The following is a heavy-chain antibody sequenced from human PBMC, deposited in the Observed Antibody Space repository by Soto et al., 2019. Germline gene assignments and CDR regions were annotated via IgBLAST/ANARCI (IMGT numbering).Heavy chain of an antibody. CDR1: GFTFSSYA. CDR2: ISYDGSNK. CDR3: ARDFGRLPSDD. V-gene: IGHV3-30-3*01. Sequence: GGSLRLSCAASGFTFSSYAMHWVRQAPGKGLEWVAVISYDGSNKYYADSVKGRFTISRDNSKNTLYLQMNSLRAEDTAVYYCARDFGRLPSDDWGQGTLVTVSS. J-gene: IGHJ4*02. D-gene: IGHD6-25*01.